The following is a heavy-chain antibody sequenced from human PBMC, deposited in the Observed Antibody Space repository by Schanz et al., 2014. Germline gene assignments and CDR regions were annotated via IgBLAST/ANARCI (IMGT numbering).Heavy chain of an antibody. CDR3: AKVGLYYYGSGFDY. J-gene: IGHJ4*02. CDR2: IRYDGSNK. CDR1: GFTFSSYG. Sequence: QVQLVESGGGVVQPGGSLRLYCAASGFTFSSYGMHWVRQAPGKGLEWVAFIRYDGSNKYYADSVKGRFTISRDNSKNTLYLQMNSPRAEDTAVYYCAKVGLYYYGSGFDYWGQGTLVTVSS. V-gene: IGHV3-30*02. D-gene: IGHD3-10*01.